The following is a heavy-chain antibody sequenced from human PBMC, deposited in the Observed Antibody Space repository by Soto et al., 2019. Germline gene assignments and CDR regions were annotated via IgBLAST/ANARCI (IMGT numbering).Heavy chain of an antibody. V-gene: IGHV4-31*03. D-gene: IGHD3-22*01. Sequence: QVQLHESGPGLVKPSQTLSLTCTVSSGSISSGGYYWSWIRQHPGRGLEWIGYIYFSGSSYHNPSLKSRVSMSAAKSNNQLYLNLSSVTDADTAVYYCARGNAHDYDDGAVCCDYWGPGILVTVSS. CDR1: SGSISSGGYY. CDR2: IYFSGSS. CDR3: ARGNAHDYDDGAVCCDY. J-gene: IGHJ4*02.